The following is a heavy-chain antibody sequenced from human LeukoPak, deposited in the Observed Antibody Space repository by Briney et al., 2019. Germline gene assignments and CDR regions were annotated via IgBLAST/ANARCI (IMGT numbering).Heavy chain of an antibody. CDR2: IYYSGST. Sequence: SETLSPTCTVSGGSISSYYWSWIRQPPGKGLEWIGYIYYSGSTNYNPSLKSRVTISVDTSKNQFSLKLSSVTAADTAVYYCARGYSGYDFDYWGQGTLVTVSS. V-gene: IGHV4-59*01. CDR1: GGSISSYY. D-gene: IGHD5-12*01. J-gene: IGHJ4*02. CDR3: ARGYSGYDFDY.